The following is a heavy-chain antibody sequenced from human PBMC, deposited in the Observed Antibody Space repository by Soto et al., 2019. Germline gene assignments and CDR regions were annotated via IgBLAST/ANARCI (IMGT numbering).Heavy chain of an antibody. Sequence: ASVKVSCKASGGTFSSYAISWVRQAPGQGLEWMGGIIPIFGTANYAQKFQGRVTITADESTSTAYMELSSLRSEDTAVYYCARDRVSLYGSGIPSVDYYYHYVLAVCGQGSTVPGSS. D-gene: IGHD3-10*01. CDR2: IIPIFGTA. CDR1: GGTFSSYA. V-gene: IGHV1-69*13. CDR3: ARDRVSLYGSGIPSVDYYYHYVLAV. J-gene: IGHJ6*02.